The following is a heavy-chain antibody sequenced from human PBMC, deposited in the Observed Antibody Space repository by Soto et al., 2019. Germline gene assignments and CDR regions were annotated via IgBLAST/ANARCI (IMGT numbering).Heavy chain of an antibody. CDR2: ISAYNGNT. J-gene: IGHJ4*02. CDR1: GYTFTSYG. D-gene: IGHD2-8*01. CDR3: ARDHCTNGVCPPRFDY. Sequence: QVQLVQSGAEVKKPGASVKVSCKASGYTFTSYGISWVRQAPGQGLEWMGWISAYNGNTNYAQKLQGRVTMTTDTSTSTAYMELRSLSSDDTAVYYCARDHCTNGVCPPRFDYWGQGTLVTVSS. V-gene: IGHV1-18*01.